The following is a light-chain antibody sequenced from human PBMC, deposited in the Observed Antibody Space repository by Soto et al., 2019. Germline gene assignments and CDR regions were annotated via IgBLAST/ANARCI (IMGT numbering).Light chain of an antibody. J-gene: IGKJ4*01. CDR1: QSVNIY. CDR3: QPYDDWLRLT. CDR2: GAS. V-gene: IGKV3D-15*01. Sequence: EIVMTQSPATLSVSPGQRATLSCRASQSVNIYLAWYQQKPGQAPRLLIFGASSRATGIPARFSGSGSGTEFNLTISSLQSEDFAVYFCQPYDDWLRLTFGGGTKVDIK.